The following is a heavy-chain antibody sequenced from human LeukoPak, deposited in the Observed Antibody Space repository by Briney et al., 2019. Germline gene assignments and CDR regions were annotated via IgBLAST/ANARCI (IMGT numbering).Heavy chain of an antibody. CDR1: GFTLSSYG. V-gene: IGHV3-30*18. J-gene: IGHJ2*01. D-gene: IGHD4-17*01. Sequence: GGSLRLSCAASGFTLSSYGMHWVRQAPGKGLEWVAVISYDGSNKYYADSVKGRFTISRDNSKNTLYLQMNSLRAEDTAVYYCAKDHDYGDYGWYFDLWGRGSLVTVSS. CDR2: ISYDGSNK. CDR3: AKDHDYGDYGWYFDL.